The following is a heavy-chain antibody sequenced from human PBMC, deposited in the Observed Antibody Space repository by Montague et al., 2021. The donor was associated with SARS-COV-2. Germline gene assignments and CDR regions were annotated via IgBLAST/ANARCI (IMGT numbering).Heavy chain of an antibody. CDR1: GGSFSDYY. Sequence: SETLSLTCAVYGGSFSDYYWTWIRQAPGKGLEWIGEVDHRGSSSYNPFLQSRLTISVDRSKNQFSLRLTSVTAADTAVYYCARGQVTVFGVLIMLPAAGPLDSWGLGTKVTVSS. D-gene: IGHD3-3*01. CDR2: VDHRGSS. J-gene: IGHJ3*02. V-gene: IGHV4-34*01. CDR3: ARGQVTVFGVLIMLPAAGPLDS.